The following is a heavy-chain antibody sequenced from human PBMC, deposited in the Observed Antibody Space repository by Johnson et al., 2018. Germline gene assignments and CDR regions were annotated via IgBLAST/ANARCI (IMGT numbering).Heavy chain of an antibody. CDR2: IHSGGNT. CDR1: GFTVSNNY. CDR3: ARRGGEGGFDI. Sequence: VQLVESGGGLVQPGGSLRLSCAASGFTVSNNYMSWVRQAPGKGLEWVSIIHSGGNTYYADSVKGRFTISRDNSKNTLPLQMNSLRAEDTAVYYCARRGGEGGFDIWGQGTMVTVSS. V-gene: IGHV3-66*02. J-gene: IGHJ3*02. D-gene: IGHD3-10*01.